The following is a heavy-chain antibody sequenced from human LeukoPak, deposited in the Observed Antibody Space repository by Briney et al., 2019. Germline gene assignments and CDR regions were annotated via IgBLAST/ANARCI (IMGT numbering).Heavy chain of an antibody. J-gene: IGHJ6*03. Sequence: SETLSLTCTVSGGSISSYYWSWIRQPAGKGLEWIGRIYTSGSTNYNPSLKSRVTMSVDTSKNQFSLKLSSVTAADTAVYYCARVGAVRAATQHYYYYYMDVWGKGTTVTVSS. CDR1: GGSISSYY. CDR3: ARVGAVRAATQHYYYYYMDV. V-gene: IGHV4-4*07. CDR2: IYTSGST. D-gene: IGHD2-2*01.